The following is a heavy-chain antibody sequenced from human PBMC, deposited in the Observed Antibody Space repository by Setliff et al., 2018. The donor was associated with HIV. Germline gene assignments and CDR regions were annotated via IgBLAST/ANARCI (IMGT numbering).Heavy chain of an antibody. D-gene: IGHD3-10*01. Sequence: SLTCTVSGASIRSQYWSWIRKPPGKGLEWIGYISYSGSTNYNPSLKSRVTISVDTSKNQFSLKLSSVTAADTAVYYCARHMTSMVRGVIIGDAFDIWGQGTMVTVS. CDR1: GASIRSQY. CDR3: ARHMTSMVRGVIIGDAFDI. CDR2: ISYSGST. V-gene: IGHV4-59*08. J-gene: IGHJ3*02.